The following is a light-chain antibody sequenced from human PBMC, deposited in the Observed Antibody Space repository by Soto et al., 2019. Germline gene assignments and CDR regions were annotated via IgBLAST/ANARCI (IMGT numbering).Light chain of an antibody. V-gene: IGKV1-5*01. CDR3: QQYNTYSPWT. CDR1: QSVSSW. Sequence: DIQMTQSPSTLAASVGDRVTIACRASQSVSSWLAWYQQKPGKDPKLLIYDASSLERGVPSRFSGSGSGTEFTLTISSLQPDDFATYYCQQYNTYSPWTFGQGTKVEVK. J-gene: IGKJ1*01. CDR2: DAS.